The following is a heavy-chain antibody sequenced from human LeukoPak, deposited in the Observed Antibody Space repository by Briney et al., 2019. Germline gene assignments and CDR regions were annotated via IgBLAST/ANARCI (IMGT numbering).Heavy chain of an antibody. D-gene: IGHD3-10*01. J-gene: IGHJ4*02. V-gene: IGHV3-48*03. CDR3: ATLPYASGSSTKSPIAY. CDR2: ISNSGSTI. CDR1: GFTFSTYE. Sequence: GGSLRLSCAASGFTFSTYEMSWVRQPPGKGLEWVSEISNSGSTIYYADSVKGRFTISRDNSKNTLYLQMNSLRGEDTAVYYCATLPYASGSSTKSPIAYWGQGTLVTVYS.